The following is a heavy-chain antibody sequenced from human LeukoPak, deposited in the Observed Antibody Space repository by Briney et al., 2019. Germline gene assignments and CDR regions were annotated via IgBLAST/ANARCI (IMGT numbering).Heavy chain of an antibody. D-gene: IGHD3-22*01. J-gene: IGHJ4*02. CDR2: IRYDGSNK. CDR3: AKDLSITMIVVVPTFDY. CDR1: GFTFSSYG. Sequence: GGSLRLSCAASGFTFSSYGMHWVRQAPGKGLEWVAFIRYDGSNKYYADSVKGRFTTSRDNSKNTLYLQMNSLRAEDTAVYYCAKDLSITMIVVVPTFDYWGQGTLVTVSS. V-gene: IGHV3-30*02.